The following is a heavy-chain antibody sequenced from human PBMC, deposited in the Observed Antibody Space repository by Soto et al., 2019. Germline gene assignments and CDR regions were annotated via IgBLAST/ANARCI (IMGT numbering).Heavy chain of an antibody. CDR2: IYPGDSDT. V-gene: IGHV5-51*01. Sequence: GESLKISCKGSGYSFTSYWIGWVRQMPGKGLEWMGIIYPGDSDTRYSPSFQGQVTISADKSISTAYLQWSSLKASDTAMYYCARHITMVRGAYYYYYYGMDVWGQGTTVTVSS. J-gene: IGHJ6*02. D-gene: IGHD3-10*01. CDR1: GYSFTSYW. CDR3: ARHITMVRGAYYYYYYGMDV.